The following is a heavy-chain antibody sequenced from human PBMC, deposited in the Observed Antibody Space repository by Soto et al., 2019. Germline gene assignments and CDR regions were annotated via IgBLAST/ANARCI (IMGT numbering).Heavy chain of an antibody. CDR3: ASSSLYGMDV. V-gene: IGHV4-30-4*08. CDR2: ISNSGNT. CDR1: GASVTTPTYY. Sequence: PSETLSLTCIVSGASVTTPTYYWTWIRQPPGQGLEWIGYISNSGNTYYNPSLKSRLIISIDTSKNQFPLKVGSVTAADTAVYYCASSSLYGMDVWGQGTTVTVSS. J-gene: IGHJ6*02.